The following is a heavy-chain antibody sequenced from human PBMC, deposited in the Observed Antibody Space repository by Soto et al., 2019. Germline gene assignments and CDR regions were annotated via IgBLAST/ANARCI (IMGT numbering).Heavy chain of an antibody. D-gene: IGHD3-22*01. CDR1: GGSFSGYY. CDR2: INHSGST. J-gene: IGHJ4*02. Sequence: PSETLSLTCAVYGGSFSGYYWSWIRQPPGKGLEWIGEINHSGSTNYNPSLKSRVTISVDTSKNQFSLKLSSVTAADTAVYYCARFPTPYYYDSSGYYRYYFDYWGQGTLVTVSS. V-gene: IGHV4-34*01. CDR3: ARFPTPYYYDSSGYYRYYFDY.